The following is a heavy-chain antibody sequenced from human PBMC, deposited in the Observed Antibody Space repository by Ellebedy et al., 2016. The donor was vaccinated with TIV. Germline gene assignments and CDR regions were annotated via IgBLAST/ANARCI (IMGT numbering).Heavy chain of an antibody. V-gene: IGHV3-30*07. J-gene: IGHJ5*02. CDR2: VSYGGNDE. CDR1: GFTFSTYA. CDR3: ARRGSYGDYAVQVNNWFDR. D-gene: IGHD4-17*01. Sequence: SLKISCAASGFTFSTYAMHWVRQAPGKGLEWVALVSYGGNDEYYVDSVKGRFTISRDNAKNSLYLQLNSLRVKDTAVYYCARRGSYGDYAVQVNNWFDRWGQGILVTV.